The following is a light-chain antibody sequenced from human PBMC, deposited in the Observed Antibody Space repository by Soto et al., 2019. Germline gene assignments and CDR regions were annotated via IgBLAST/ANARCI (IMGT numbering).Light chain of an antibody. CDR1: QGIIDY. V-gene: IGKV1-27*01. Sequence: DIQMTQSPSSLSASVGDRVTITCRASQGIIDYVAWYHQKPGRAPKLLIYAASTLSSGVPSRFSGRGSGTDFTLTISSLKPEDVATYYCQKYITAPQTFGHGTKVEIK. CDR2: AAS. J-gene: IGKJ1*01. CDR3: QKYITAPQT.